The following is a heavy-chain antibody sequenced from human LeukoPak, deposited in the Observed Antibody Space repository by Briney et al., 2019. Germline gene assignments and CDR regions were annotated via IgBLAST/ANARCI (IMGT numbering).Heavy chain of an antibody. D-gene: IGHD2-2*01. V-gene: IGHV3-21*01. CDR1: GFTFSSYS. CDR3: SRDRHCIGSTCYGL. Sequence: GGSLRLSCAASGFTFSSYSMNWVRQAPGKGLEWVSSISSSSSYIYYADSVKGRFTISRDNAKNTLYLQMNSLRAEDTAVYYCSRDRHCIGSTCYGLWGQGTRVTVSS. CDR2: ISSSSSYI. J-gene: IGHJ4*02.